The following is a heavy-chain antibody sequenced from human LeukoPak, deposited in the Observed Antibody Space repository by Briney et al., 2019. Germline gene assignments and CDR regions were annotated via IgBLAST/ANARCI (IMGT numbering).Heavy chain of an antibody. CDR2: IYSGGST. CDR1: GFIVRSDY. V-gene: IGHV3-53*01. D-gene: IGHD2-8*02. Sequence: GGSLRLSCAASGFIVRSDYIIWVRQTPGKGLEWVSVIYSGGSTFYADSVKGRFTISRDNSKNTVYLQMNSLRGEDTAVFYCASGGKYCTGGACYGDWGQGTLVSVSS. J-gene: IGHJ4*02. CDR3: ASGGKYCTGGACYGD.